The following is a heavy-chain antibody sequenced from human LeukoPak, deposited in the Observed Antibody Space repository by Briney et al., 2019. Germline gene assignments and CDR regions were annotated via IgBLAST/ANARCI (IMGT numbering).Heavy chain of an antibody. CDR2: ISGSGKNT. J-gene: IGHJ4*02. CDR3: AKYVFSYGSGSYLAH. D-gene: IGHD3-10*01. Sequence: GGSLRLSCAASGFTFSNYGISWVRQAPGKGLEWLSGISGSGKNTYYADSVKGRFIISRDNPKNTAYLQIHSLGAEDTAVYYCAKYVFSYGSGSYLAHWGQGTQVTVSS. CDR1: GFTFSNYG. V-gene: IGHV3-23*01.